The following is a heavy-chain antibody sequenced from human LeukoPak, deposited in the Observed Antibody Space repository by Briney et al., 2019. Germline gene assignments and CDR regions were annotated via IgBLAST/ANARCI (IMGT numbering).Heavy chain of an antibody. Sequence: SETLSLTCTVSGGSISSYYWSWIRQPPGKGLEWIGYIYYSGSTSYNPSLKSRVTISVDTSKNQFSLRLSSVTAADTAVYFCARDTGKSGYPDYWGQGTLVTVSS. CDR3: ARDTGKSGYPDY. D-gene: IGHD3-3*01. CDR2: IYYSGST. V-gene: IGHV4-59*01. J-gene: IGHJ4*02. CDR1: GGSISSYY.